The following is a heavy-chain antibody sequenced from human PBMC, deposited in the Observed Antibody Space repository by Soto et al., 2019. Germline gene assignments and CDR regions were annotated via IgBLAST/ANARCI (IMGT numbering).Heavy chain of an antibody. CDR3: ARPRTTSRWSGMDV. V-gene: IGHV5-51*01. CDR1: GYTFTNYR. CDR2: IYPADSDT. J-gene: IGHJ6*02. Sequence: GESLKISCKASGYTFTNYRIGWVRQMPRRGLEWMGLIYPADSDTTYSPSFQGQVSIAADRSIRSAFLQWSSLKASDTDIYYCARPRTTSRWSGMDVWGQGTTVTVSS. D-gene: IGHD2-2*01.